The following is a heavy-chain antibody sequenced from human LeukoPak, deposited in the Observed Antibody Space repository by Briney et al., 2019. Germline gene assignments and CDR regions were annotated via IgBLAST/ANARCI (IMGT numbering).Heavy chain of an antibody. CDR2: ISAYNGNT. CDR3: ARHQDLRYSGSYRGFDY. J-gene: IGHJ4*02. Sequence: ASAKVSCKASGYTFTSYGISWVRQAPGQGLEWMGWISAYNGNTIYAQKLQGRVTMTTDTSTSTAYMELRSLRSDDTAVYYCARHQDLRYSGSYRGFDYWGQGTLVTVSS. V-gene: IGHV1-18*01. CDR1: GYTFTSYG. D-gene: IGHD1-26*01.